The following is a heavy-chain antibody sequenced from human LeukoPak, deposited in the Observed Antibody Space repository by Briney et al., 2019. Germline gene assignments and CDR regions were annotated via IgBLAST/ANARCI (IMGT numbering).Heavy chain of an antibody. CDR3: AKIVRVSTRHYFDY. D-gene: IGHD2/OR15-2a*01. J-gene: IGHJ4*02. CDR1: GFIFSNYA. Sequence: GGSLRLSCAASGFIFSNYAMSWVRQAPGKGLEWFSAITDSGGDTYYADSVKGRFTISRDNSKNTLYLQMNSLRAEDTAVYYCAKIVRVSTRHYFDYWGQGTLVTVSS. V-gene: IGHV3-23*01. CDR2: ITDSGGDT.